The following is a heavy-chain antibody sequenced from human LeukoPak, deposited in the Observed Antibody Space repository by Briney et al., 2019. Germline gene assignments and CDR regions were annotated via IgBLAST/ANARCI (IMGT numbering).Heavy chain of an antibody. D-gene: IGHD5-24*01. J-gene: IGHJ4*02. CDR3: TRVGYIDEGIDY. CDR1: GFTLSSRW. Sequence: GGSLRLSCVVSGFTLSSRWMMWVRQAPGEGLEWMTNINRDGSEKNYVDSVKGRFTISRDNAKNSLYLQMNSLRAEDTAIYYRTRVGYIDEGIDYWGQGTLVTVSS. CDR2: INRDGSEK. V-gene: IGHV3-7*04.